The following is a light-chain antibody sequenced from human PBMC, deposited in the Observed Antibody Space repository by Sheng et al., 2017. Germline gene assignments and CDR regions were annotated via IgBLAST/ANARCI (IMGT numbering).Light chain of an antibody. J-gene: IGKJ4*01. CDR1: HSISTN. Sequence: EAAMTQSPATLSVSPGERVTLSCWSSHSISTNLAWYQHKPGQAPRLLIYGASTRAAGVPARFSGSGSATEFTLTISSLQSEDFAVYYCQQYSDWPPLTFGGGTKVEIK. V-gene: IGKV3-15*01. CDR2: GAS. CDR3: QQYSDWPPLT.